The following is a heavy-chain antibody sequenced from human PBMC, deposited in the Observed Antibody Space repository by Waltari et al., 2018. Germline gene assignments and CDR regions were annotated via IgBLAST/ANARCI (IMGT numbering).Heavy chain of an antibody. D-gene: IGHD3-16*01. V-gene: IGHV3-23*01. CDR1: GFTFSSYA. Sequence: EVQLLESGGGLVQPGGSLRLSCAASGFTFSSYAMSWVRQAPGKGLEWVSAISGSGGSTYHADSVKGRFTISRDNSKNTLYLQMNSLRAEDTAVYYCAKDEGGFKAPSPRYYYYYGMDVWGQGTTVTVSS. CDR2: ISGSGGST. J-gene: IGHJ6*02. CDR3: AKDEGGFKAPSPRYYYYYGMDV.